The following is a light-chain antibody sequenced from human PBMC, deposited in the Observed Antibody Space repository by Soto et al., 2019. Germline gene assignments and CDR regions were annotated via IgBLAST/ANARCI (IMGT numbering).Light chain of an antibody. V-gene: IGLV2-14*01. CDR3: GSYATAGAYV. J-gene: IGLJ1*01. CDR2: DVT. Sequence: QSVLTQPASVSGSPGQSITISCTGTSSDVGGYNAVSWYQQHPGKAPKLMIYDVTNRPSGASNRFSGSKSGNTASLTISGLQAEDEADYYCGSYATAGAYVFGTGTKLTVL. CDR1: SSDVGGYNA.